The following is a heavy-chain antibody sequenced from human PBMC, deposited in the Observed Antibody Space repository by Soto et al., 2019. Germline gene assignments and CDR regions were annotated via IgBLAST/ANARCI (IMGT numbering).Heavy chain of an antibody. CDR2: INPSGGST. CDR1: GYTFTSYY. D-gene: IGHD2-2*01. J-gene: IGHJ6*02. CDR3: ARTCRVVPAANPYYYYGMDV. Sequence: ASVKVSCKASGYTFTSYYMHWVRQAPGQGLEWMGIINPSGGSTSYAQKFRGRVTMTRDTSTSTVYMELSGLRSEDTAVYYCARTCRVVPAANPYYYYGMDVWGQGTTVTVSS. V-gene: IGHV1-46*01.